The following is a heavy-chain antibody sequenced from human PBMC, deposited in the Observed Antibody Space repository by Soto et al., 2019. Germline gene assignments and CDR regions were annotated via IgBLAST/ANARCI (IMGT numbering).Heavy chain of an antibody. D-gene: IGHD5-12*01. J-gene: IGHJ4*02. V-gene: IGHV4-39*01. CDR1: GESISSSSYF. Sequence: QLQLQESGPGLVRPSEILSLSCSVFGESISSSSYFWGWVRQSPGKGPEWIGSSFFGGTTYYNASRKRQATLSETGLKNQLSRNRRAVPAADTAICSCAGCYGYNFPLDHGGPGTLVAVSS. CDR3: AGCYGYNFPLDH. CDR2: SFFGGTT.